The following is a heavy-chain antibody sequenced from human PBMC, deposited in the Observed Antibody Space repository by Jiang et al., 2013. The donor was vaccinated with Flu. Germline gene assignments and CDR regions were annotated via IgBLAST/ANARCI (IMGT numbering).Heavy chain of an antibody. CDR3: AKDPSSRRISTDY. Sequence: QLLESGGGLVQPGGSLRLSCAASGFTFSSYAMSWVRQAPGKGLGWVSAISGSGGSTYYADSVKGRFTISRDNSKNTLYLQMNSLRAEDTAVYYCAKDPSSRRISTDYWGQGTLVTVSS. CDR2: ISGSGGST. V-gene: IGHV3-23*01. CDR1: GFTFSSYA. J-gene: IGHJ4*02. D-gene: IGHD2-15*01.